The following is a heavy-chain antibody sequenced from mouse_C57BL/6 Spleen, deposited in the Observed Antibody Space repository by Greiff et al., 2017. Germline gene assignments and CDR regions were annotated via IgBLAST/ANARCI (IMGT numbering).Heavy chain of an antibody. CDR3: ANELGRAWFDY. J-gene: IGHJ3*01. D-gene: IGHD4-1*01. CDR1: GFTFSDYG. CDR2: ISSGSSTL. V-gene: IGHV5-17*01. Sequence: EVHLVESGGGLVKPGGSLKLSCAASGFTFSDYGMHWVRQAPEKGLEWVAYISSGSSTLYYADTVKGRFTISRDNAKNTLFLQMPSLRSEDTAMYYCANELGRAWFDYWGQGTLVTVSA.